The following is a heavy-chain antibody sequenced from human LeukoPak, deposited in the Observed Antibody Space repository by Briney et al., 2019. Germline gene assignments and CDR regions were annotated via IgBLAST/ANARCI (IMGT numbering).Heavy chain of an antibody. V-gene: IGHV1-46*03. J-gene: IGHJ3*02. CDR2: INPSGGST. D-gene: IGHD3-22*01. Sequence: ASVTVSCKASGYTFTSYYMHWVRQAPGHGLEWMGIINPSGGSTSYAQKFQGRVTMTRDTSTSTVYMELSSLRSEDTAVYYCARVGYYYDSSGHYGAFDIWGQGTMVTVSS. CDR3: ARVGYYYDSSGHYGAFDI. CDR1: GYTFTSYY.